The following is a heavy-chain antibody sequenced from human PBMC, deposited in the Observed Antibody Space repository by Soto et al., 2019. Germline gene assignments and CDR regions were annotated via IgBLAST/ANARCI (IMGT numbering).Heavy chain of an antibody. D-gene: IGHD3-9*01. CDR3: ARASFSGDNFN. J-gene: IGHJ4*02. CDR1: GFTFSSYS. V-gene: IGHV3-48*02. Sequence: EVQLVESGGGLVQPGGSLRLSCAASGFTFSSYSMNWVRQAPGKGLEWVSYISSSSSTIYYADSVKGRFTISRDNAKNSLYLHMNSLRDEDTAVYYCARASFSGDNFNWGQGTLVTVSS. CDR2: ISSSSSTI.